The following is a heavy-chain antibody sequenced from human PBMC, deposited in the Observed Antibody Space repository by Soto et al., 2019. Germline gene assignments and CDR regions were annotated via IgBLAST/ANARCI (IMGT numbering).Heavy chain of an antibody. CDR3: AHSIAVAGSLGFDY. D-gene: IGHD6-19*01. Sequence: SGPTRVNPTQTLTLTCTGSGFSLSTGGMGVGWIRQPPGKALEWLALIYWDDDKRYSPSLKSRLTITKDTSKNQVVLTMTKMDPVHTPTYSFAHSIAVAGSLGFDYWRQRTLVTASS. V-gene: IGHV2-5*02. J-gene: IGHJ4*02. CDR2: IYWDDDK. CDR1: GFSLSTGGMG.